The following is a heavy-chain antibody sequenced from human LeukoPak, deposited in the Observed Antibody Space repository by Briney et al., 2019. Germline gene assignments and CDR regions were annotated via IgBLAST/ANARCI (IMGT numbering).Heavy chain of an antibody. CDR1: GFTFTNAW. CDR2: IKSKTDGETT. J-gene: IGHJ4*02. D-gene: IGHD3-22*01. V-gene: IGHV3-15*01. CDR3: TQDLDYYDSSGYYF. Sequence: GGSLRLSCVDSGFTFTNAWMSWVRQAPGKGLEWIGRIKSKTDGETTNYAEPVRGRFTISRDDSKSAVYLQMNSLKTEDTAVYYCTQDLDYYDSSGYYFWGQGTLVTVSS.